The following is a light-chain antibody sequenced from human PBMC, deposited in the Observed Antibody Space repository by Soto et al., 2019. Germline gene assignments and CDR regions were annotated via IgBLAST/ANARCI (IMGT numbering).Light chain of an antibody. CDR3: QQYNDFQYI. CDR1: QTISSR. V-gene: IGKV1-5*03. J-gene: IGKJ2*01. CDR2: KAT. Sequence: DIQVTQSPSSLSASVGDRVTITCRASQTISSRLAWYQQKPGQAPKLLIYKATYLQTGVASRFSGSGSGTEFSLTISSLQPDDFAVYYCQQYNDFQYIFGQGTK.